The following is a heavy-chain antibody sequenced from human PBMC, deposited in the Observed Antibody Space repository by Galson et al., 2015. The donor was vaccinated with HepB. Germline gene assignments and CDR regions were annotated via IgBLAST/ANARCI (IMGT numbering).Heavy chain of an antibody. Sequence: SLRLSCAASGFTFSSYSMNWVRQAPGKGLEWVSSISSSSSYIYYADSVKGRLTISRDNAKNSLYLQMNSLRAEDTAVYYCARDHYYDSSGYPNYSDYWGQGTLVTVSS. D-gene: IGHD3-22*01. V-gene: IGHV3-21*01. CDR3: ARDHYYDSSGYPNYSDY. CDR2: ISSSSSYI. J-gene: IGHJ4*02. CDR1: GFTFSSYS.